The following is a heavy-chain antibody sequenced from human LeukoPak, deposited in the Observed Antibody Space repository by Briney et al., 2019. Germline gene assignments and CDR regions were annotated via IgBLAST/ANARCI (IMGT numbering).Heavy chain of an antibody. CDR1: GFTFSSYG. J-gene: IGHJ3*02. CDR3: ARFSVVVFPAPIDDAFDI. D-gene: IGHD2-15*01. Sequence: GGSLRLSCAASGFTFSSYGMHWVRQAPGKGLEWVSSISGSGGNTYYADSVKGRFTISRDNSKNTLYLQMNSLRAEDTAVYYCARFSVVVFPAPIDDAFDIWGQGTMVTVSS. CDR2: ISGSGGNT. V-gene: IGHV3-23*01.